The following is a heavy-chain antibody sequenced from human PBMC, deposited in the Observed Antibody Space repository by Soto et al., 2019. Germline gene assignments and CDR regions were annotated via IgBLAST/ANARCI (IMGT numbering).Heavy chain of an antibody. V-gene: IGHV4-34*01. CDR2: INHSGST. CDR3: ARGFSPRGQLGHFDY. Sequence: PSETLSLTCAVYGGSFSGYYWSWIRQPPGKGLEWIGEINHSGSTNYNPSLKSRVTISVDTSKNQFSLKLSSVTAADTAVYYCARGFSPRGQLGHFDYWGQGTLVTVSS. D-gene: IGHD6-6*01. CDR1: GGSFSGYY. J-gene: IGHJ4*02.